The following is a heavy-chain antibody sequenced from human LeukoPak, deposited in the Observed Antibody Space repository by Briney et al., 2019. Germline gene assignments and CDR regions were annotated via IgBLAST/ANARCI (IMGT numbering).Heavy chain of an antibody. CDR2: INPNSGNR. CDR1: GYTFTSLD. CDR3: ARGGPAKWYYYDSSGYYPNWFDP. V-gene: IGHV1-8*01. D-gene: IGHD3-22*01. Sequence: ASVKVSCKASGYTFTSLDINWVRQASGQGLEWMGWINPNSGNRGYAQQFQGRVTITRNTSISTAYMELSSLRSEDTAVYYCARGGPAKWYYYDSSGYYPNWFDPWGQGTLVTVSS. J-gene: IGHJ5*02.